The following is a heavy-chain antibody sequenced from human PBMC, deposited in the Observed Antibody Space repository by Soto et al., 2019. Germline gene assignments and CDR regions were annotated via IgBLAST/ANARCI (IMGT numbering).Heavy chain of an antibody. V-gene: IGHV3-7*01. D-gene: IGHD6-6*01. CDR2: IKQDGSEK. CDR1: GFTFSSYW. Sequence: TGGSLRLCYAASGFTFSSYWMSWVRQAPGKGLEWVANIKQDGSEKYYVDSVKGRFTISRDNAKNSLYLQMNSLRAEDTAVYYCARDRRAAHSNWFDPWGQGTLVTVSS. J-gene: IGHJ5*02. CDR3: ARDRRAAHSNWFDP.